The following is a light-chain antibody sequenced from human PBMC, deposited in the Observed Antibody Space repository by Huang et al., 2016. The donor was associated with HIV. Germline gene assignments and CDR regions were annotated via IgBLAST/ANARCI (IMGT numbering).Light chain of an antibody. CDR2: AAS. J-gene: IGKJ1*01. CDR1: QSVGSRY. Sequence: ETVLTQSPGTLSLSPGERATLSCRASQSVGSRYLAWYQQKPGRAPRLLIYAASTRANGIPDRVSGSGSGTDFTLTITRLEPEDFAVYYCQQYGSSGTFGQGTKVEVK. V-gene: IGKV3-20*01. CDR3: QQYGSSGT.